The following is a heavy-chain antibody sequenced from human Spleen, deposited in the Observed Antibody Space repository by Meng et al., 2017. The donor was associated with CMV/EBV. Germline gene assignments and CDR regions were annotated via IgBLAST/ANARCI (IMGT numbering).Heavy chain of an antibody. Sequence: SETLSLTCAPYGGSFSGYNWSWIRQPPGKGLEWIGEINHFGSINYNPSLKSRVTISVDTSKNQFSLNLTSMTAADTAVYYCARGRRIVPTAMGRRAFDPWGQGTLVTVSS. CDR3: ARGRRIVPTAMGRRAFDP. CDR2: INHFGSI. CDR1: GGSFSGYN. V-gene: IGHV4-34*01. J-gene: IGHJ5*02. D-gene: IGHD1-1*01.